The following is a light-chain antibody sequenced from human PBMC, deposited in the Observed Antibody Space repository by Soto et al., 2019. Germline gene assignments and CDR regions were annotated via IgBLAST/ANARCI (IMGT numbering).Light chain of an antibody. CDR3: QQYGSWPIT. CDR1: QTVSSNF. V-gene: IGKV3-20*01. J-gene: IGKJ5*01. CDR2: GAS. Sequence: EIVLTQSPGTLSLSPGERATLSCRASQTVSSNFLGWYQQKPGQAPRLLIHGASSRAPGIPDRFSGSGSVTDFTLTISRLEPEDFAVYYCQQYGSWPITFGQGTRLEFK.